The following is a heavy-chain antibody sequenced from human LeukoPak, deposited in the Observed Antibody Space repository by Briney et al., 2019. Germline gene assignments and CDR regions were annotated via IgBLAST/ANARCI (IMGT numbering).Heavy chain of an antibody. CDR3: AKVPRMAYYYYMDV. Sequence: GGSLRLSCAASGFNFRSYGMHWVRHTPGKGLEWVAFIQYDGSTKVYVDSVKGRVTISRDNSKNTVHLQMNSLKAEDTAVYYCAKVPRMAYYYYMDVWGKGTTVTVSS. CDR1: GFNFRSYG. D-gene: IGHD2-8*01. V-gene: IGHV3-30*02. J-gene: IGHJ6*03. CDR2: IQYDGSTK.